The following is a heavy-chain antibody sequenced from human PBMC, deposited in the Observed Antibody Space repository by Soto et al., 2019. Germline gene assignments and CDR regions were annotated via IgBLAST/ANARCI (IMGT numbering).Heavy chain of an antibody. Sequence: GESLNISCKGSGYSFTSYWIGWVRQMPGKGLEWMGIIYPGDSDTRYSPSFQGQVTISADKSISTAYLQWSSLKASDTAMYYCARRGSISYHGMDVWGQGTTVTVSS. V-gene: IGHV5-51*01. J-gene: IGHJ6*02. D-gene: IGHD2-2*01. CDR3: ARRGSISYHGMDV. CDR2: IYPGDSDT. CDR1: GYSFTSYW.